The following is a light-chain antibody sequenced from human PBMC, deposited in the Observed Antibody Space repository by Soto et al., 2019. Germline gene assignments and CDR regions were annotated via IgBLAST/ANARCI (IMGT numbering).Light chain of an antibody. Sequence: SYELTQPPSVSVAPGQTARMTGGGNNIGSTSVHWYQQKPGQAPVLVVYDDSDRPSGIPERFSGSNSGNTATLSISRVEAGDEADYYCQVWDKYTDEYAFGTGTKVTVL. CDR2: DDS. CDR3: QVWDKYTDEYA. J-gene: IGLJ1*01. CDR1: NIGSTS. V-gene: IGLV3-21*02.